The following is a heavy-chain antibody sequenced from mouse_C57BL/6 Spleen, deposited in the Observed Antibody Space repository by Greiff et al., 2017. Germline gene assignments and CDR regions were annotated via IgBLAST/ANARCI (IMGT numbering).Heavy chain of an antibody. CDR2: IYPGAGDT. Sequence: QVQLQQSGPELVKPGASVKISCKASGYAFSSSWMNWVKQRPGKGLEWIGRIYPGAGDTNYNGKFKGKATLTADKSSSTAYMQRSSLTSEDSAVYFCARGLTSLYAMDYWGQGTSVTVSS. D-gene: IGHD4-1*01. CDR3: ARGLTSLYAMDY. V-gene: IGHV1-82*01. J-gene: IGHJ4*01. CDR1: GYAFSSSW.